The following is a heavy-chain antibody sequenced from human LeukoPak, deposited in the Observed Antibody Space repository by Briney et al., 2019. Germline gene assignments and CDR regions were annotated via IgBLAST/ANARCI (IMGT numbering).Heavy chain of an antibody. Sequence: ASVKVSCKASGYTFTDYYIHWVRQAPGQGLEWMGWINPNSGGTNYAQKFQGRVTMTRDTSISTAYMELSRLRSDDTAVYYCARRIAAGHDAFDIWGQGTMVTVSS. CDR2: INPNSGGT. D-gene: IGHD6-13*01. V-gene: IGHV1-2*02. CDR3: ARRIAAGHDAFDI. J-gene: IGHJ3*02. CDR1: GYTFTDYY.